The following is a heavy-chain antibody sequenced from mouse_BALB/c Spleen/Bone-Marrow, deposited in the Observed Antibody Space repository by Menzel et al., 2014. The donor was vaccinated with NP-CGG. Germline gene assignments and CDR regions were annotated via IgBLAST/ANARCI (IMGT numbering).Heavy chain of an antibody. J-gene: IGHJ2*01. V-gene: IGHV2-9*02. Sequence: QVQLQQSGPGLVAPSQCLSISCTVSGFSLTSYGVYWVRQPPGKGLEWLGVIRAGGSTNYNSALMSRLSISKDNSKSQVFLKMNSLQTDDTAMYYCARGAYYGFFDYWGQGTTLTVSS. CDR1: GFSLTSYG. CDR3: ARGAYYGFFDY. D-gene: IGHD1-1*02. CDR2: IRAGGST.